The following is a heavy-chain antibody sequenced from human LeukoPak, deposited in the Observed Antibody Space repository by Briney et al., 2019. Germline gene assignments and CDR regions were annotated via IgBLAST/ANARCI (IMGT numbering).Heavy chain of an antibody. J-gene: IGHJ5*01. D-gene: IGHD3-3*01. V-gene: IGHV3-23*01. CDR1: GFNFGSFS. CDR3: GTSRWSGVVDS. Sequence: PGGSLRLSCAASGFNFGSFSMTWVRQAPGKGLEWVSVISADSATTFYADSVKGRFTISRDNAKNTVFLQMSSLRAEDTAVYYCGTSRWSGVVDSWGQGTLVTVSS. CDR2: ISADSATT.